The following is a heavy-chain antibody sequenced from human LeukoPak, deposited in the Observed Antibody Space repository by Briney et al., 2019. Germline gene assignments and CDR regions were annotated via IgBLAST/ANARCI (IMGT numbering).Heavy chain of an antibody. CDR1: GYTFTSYY. Sequence: ASVKVSCKASGYTFTSYYMHWVRQAPGQGLEWMGIINPSGGSTSYAQKFQGRVTMTRDMSTSTVYMELSSLRYDDTAIYYCSRGSRMYSSSWYGEYWGQGTLVTVSS. CDR2: INPSGGST. V-gene: IGHV1-46*01. D-gene: IGHD6-13*01. J-gene: IGHJ4*02. CDR3: SRGSRMYSSSWYGEY.